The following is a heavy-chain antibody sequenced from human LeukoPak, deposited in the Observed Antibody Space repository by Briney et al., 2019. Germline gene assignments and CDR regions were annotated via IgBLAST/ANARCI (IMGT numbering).Heavy chain of an antibody. V-gene: IGHV4-34*01. CDR2: INHSGST. J-gene: IGHJ6*02. CDR3: ARNYYYYGMDV. Sequence: LEWIGEINHSGSTNYNPSLKSRVTISVDTSKNQFSLKLSSVTAADTAVYYCARNYYYYGMDVWGQGTTVTVSS.